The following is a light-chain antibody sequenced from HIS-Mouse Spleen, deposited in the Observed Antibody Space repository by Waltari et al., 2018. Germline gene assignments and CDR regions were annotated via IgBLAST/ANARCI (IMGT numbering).Light chain of an antibody. CDR2: RNN. CDR3: SSHAGSNNSLYV. Sequence: QSVLTQPPSASGTPGQRVTISCSGSSSNIGSNYVYWYQQLPGTAPKLLIYRNNQRPSGVPDRFSGSKSGTSASLAISGLRSEDEADYYCSSHAGSNNSLYVFGTGTKVTVL. V-gene: IGLV1-47*01. CDR1: SSNIGSNY. J-gene: IGLJ1*01.